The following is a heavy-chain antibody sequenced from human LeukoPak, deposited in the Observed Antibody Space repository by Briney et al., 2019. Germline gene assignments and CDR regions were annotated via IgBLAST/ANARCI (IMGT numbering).Heavy chain of an antibody. Sequence: PGGSLRLSCTVSGFTVSTNSMTWVRQAPGKGLEWVSYISSSSSRIYYADSVKGRFTISRDNAKNSLYLEMNSLRDEDTAVYYCASKGDTSAGWYYWGQGTLVTVSS. CDR1: GFTVSTNS. CDR2: ISSSSSRI. J-gene: IGHJ4*02. D-gene: IGHD6-19*01. CDR3: ASKGDTSAGWYY. V-gene: IGHV3-48*02.